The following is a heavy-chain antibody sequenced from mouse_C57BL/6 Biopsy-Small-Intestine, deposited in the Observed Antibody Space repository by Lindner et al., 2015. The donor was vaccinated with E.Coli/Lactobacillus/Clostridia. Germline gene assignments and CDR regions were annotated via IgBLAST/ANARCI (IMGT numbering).Heavy chain of an antibody. J-gene: IGHJ4*01. V-gene: IGHV1S127*01. CDR2: INPSEGNT. CDR3: TRGGLSRYGPGGY. CDR1: GYTFTDYS. D-gene: IGHD1-1*02. Sequence: SVKVSCKASGYTFTDYSMHWVRQAPGQGLEWMGIINPSEGNTDYAQKFQGRVTMTSDTSTSTVYLDLNSLRSEDTAVYYCTRGGLSRYGPGGYWGQGTLVTVSS.